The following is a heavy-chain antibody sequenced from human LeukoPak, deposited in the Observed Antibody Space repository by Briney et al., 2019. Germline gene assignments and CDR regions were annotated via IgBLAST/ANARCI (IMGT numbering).Heavy chain of an antibody. CDR1: GFTFSTYA. V-gene: IGHV3-33*01. Sequence: PGGSLRLCCAASGFTFSTYAMHWVRQAPGKGLEWVAVIWYDGSNTYYVDSVKGRFTISRDNAKNSLYLQMNSLRAEDTALYYCAREDWVPDCSGGSCYHMDVWGKGTTVTVSS. CDR2: IWYDGSNT. J-gene: IGHJ6*03. D-gene: IGHD2-15*01. CDR3: AREDWVPDCSGGSCYHMDV.